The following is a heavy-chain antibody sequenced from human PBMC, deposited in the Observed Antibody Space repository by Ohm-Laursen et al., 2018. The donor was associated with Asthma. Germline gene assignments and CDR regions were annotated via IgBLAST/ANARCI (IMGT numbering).Heavy chain of an antibody. CDR1: GYTFSRYS. J-gene: IGHJ4*02. V-gene: IGHV3-21*04. CDR3: AKGWSTSDY. CDR2: ISTASTFI. D-gene: IGHD2-15*01. Sequence: SLRLSCAASGYTFSRYSIHWVRQFPGKGLEWVASISTASTFIYYADSVRGRFTTSRDNAKNSVYLQMNSLRAEDTAAYYCAKGWSTSDYWGQGTLVTVSS.